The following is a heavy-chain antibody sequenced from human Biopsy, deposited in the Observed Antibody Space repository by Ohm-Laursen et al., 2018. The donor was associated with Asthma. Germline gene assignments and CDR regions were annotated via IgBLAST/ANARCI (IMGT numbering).Heavy chain of an antibody. Sequence: GSSVKVSCKSLGGTFNTYVIGWVRQAPGQGLEWMGGINSVFGTTTYPQKFQDRVTITADDSTSTVYMELSSLRSEDTAVYYCARKAGSCISRTCYSLDFWGPGTLVTVSS. CDR1: GGTFNTYV. CDR2: INSVFGTT. D-gene: IGHD2-2*01. V-gene: IGHV1-69*01. J-gene: IGHJ4*02. CDR3: ARKAGSCISRTCYSLDF.